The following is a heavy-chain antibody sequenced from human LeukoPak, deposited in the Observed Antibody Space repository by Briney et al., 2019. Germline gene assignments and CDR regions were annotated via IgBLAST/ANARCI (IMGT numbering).Heavy chain of an antibody. CDR1: GYTFTGYY. CDR2: INPNSGGT. V-gene: IGHV1-2*02. Sequence: ASVKVSCKASGYTFTGYYMHWVRQAPGQGLEWMGWINPNSGGTNYAQKFQGRVTMTRDTSISTAYMELSRLRSDDTAVYYCAKSDFKYYYDSGGYGKSWGQGTLVTVSS. J-gene: IGHJ4*02. D-gene: IGHD3-22*01. CDR3: AKSDFKYYYDSGGYGKS.